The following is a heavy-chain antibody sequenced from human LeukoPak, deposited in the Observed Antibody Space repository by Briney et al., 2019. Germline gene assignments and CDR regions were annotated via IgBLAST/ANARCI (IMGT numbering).Heavy chain of an antibody. CDR2: ISGSGGST. V-gene: IGHV3-23*01. D-gene: IGHD2-2*01. Sequence: PGGSLRLSCAASGFTFSSYAMSWVRRAPGKGLEWVSAISGSGGSTYYADSVKGRFTISRDNAKNSLYLQMNSLRAEDTAVYYCARDPFGSTSCYDYWGQGTLVTVSS. CDR1: GFTFSSYA. J-gene: IGHJ4*02. CDR3: ARDPFGSTSCYDY.